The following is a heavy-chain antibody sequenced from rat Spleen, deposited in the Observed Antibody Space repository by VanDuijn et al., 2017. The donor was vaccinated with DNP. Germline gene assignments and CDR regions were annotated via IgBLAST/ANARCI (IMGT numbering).Heavy chain of an antibody. CDR1: GFNFNAYW. CDR2: INEDSSIM. D-gene: IGHD4-2*01. J-gene: IGHJ3*01. V-gene: IGHV4-2*01. Sequence: EVSLVESGGGLVQPGRSLKLSCAASGFNFNAYWMGWVRQAPGKGLEWIGEINEDSSIMNYGPSLRERVSFSRDNAQNILYLQMSELGSEDTGIYYCVTRGDPYDNWFAYWGRGTLVTVSS. CDR3: VTRGDPYDNWFAY.